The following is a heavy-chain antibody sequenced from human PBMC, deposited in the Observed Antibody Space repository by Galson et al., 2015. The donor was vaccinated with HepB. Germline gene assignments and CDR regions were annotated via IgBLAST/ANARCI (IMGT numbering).Heavy chain of an antibody. CDR2: IYSGGST. CDR1: GFTVSSNY. CDR3: ATRLDSGSYYGEDY. V-gene: IGHV3-66*02. D-gene: IGHD1-26*01. J-gene: IGHJ4*02. Sequence: SLRLSCAASGFTVSSNYMSWVRQAPGKGLEWVSVIYSGGSTYYADSVKGRFTISRDNSKNTLYLQMNSLRAEDTAVYYCATRLDSGSYYGEDYWGQGTLVTVSS.